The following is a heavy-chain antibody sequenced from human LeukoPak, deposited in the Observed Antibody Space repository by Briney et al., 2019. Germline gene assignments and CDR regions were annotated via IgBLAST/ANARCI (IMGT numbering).Heavy chain of an antibody. CDR1: GYTFTGYY. V-gene: IGHV1-2*02. J-gene: IGHJ4*02. CDR3: ARSAMIVVVNDY. D-gene: IGHD3-22*01. Sequence: ASVKVSCKASGYTFTGYYMHWVRQAPGQGLEWMGWINPNSGGTNYAQKFQGRVTMTRDTSISTAYMELSRLRSDDTAVYYCARSAMIVVVNDYWGQGTLVTVSS. CDR2: INPNSGGT.